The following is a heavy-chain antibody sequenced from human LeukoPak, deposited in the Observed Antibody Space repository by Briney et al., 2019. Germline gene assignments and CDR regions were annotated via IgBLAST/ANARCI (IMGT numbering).Heavy chain of an antibody. J-gene: IGHJ4*02. Sequence: SVEVSCKASGGTFSSYAISWVRQAPGQGLEWMGGIIPIFGTANYAQKFQGRVTITADESTSTAYMELSSLRSEDTAVYYCARGAYDSSGFTFDYWGQGTLVTVSS. CDR1: GGTFSSYA. V-gene: IGHV1-69*13. CDR3: ARGAYDSSGFTFDY. D-gene: IGHD3-22*01. CDR2: IIPIFGTA.